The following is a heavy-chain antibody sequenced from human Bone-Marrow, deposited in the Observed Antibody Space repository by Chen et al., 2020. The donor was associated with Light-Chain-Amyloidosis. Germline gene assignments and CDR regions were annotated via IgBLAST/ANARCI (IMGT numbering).Heavy chain of an antibody. V-gene: IGHV5-51*01. J-gene: IGHJ4*02. CDR3: ARRRDGYNVDY. CDR2: IYPDDSDA. Sequence: EVQLEQSVPEVKKPGESLKISCKGSGYTFPNYWIGWVRQMPGKGLEWMGVIYPDDSDARNSPSLEGQVTISADKSITTAYLQWRSLKASDTAMYYCARRRDGYNVDYWGQGTLVTVSS. CDR1: GYTFPNYW. D-gene: IGHD5-12*01.